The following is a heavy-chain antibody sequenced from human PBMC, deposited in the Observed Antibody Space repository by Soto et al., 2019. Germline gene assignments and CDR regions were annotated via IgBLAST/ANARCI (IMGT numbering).Heavy chain of an antibody. Sequence: ASVKVSFKASGYTFTGYYMHWVRQAPGQGLEWMGWINPNSGGTNYAQKFQGRVTMTRDTSISTAYMKLSRLRSDDTAVYYCARERGTMVRGVIMTLNWFDPWGQGTLVTVSS. V-gene: IGHV1-2*02. CDR1: GYTFTGYY. J-gene: IGHJ5*02. CDR2: INPNSGGT. CDR3: ARERGTMVRGVIMTLNWFDP. D-gene: IGHD3-10*01.